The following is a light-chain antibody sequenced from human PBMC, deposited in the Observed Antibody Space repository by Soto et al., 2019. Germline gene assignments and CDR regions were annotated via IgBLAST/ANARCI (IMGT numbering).Light chain of an antibody. CDR1: SSDVGGYNY. CDR2: EVS. Sequence: QSALTQPASVSGSPGQSITISCTGTSSDVGGYNYVSWYQQHPGKAPKLMIYEVSNRPSGGSNRFSGSKSGNTASLTISGLQADDEADYYCRSYTSSSTLGVFGTGTKVTVL. CDR3: RSYTSSSTLGV. V-gene: IGLV2-14*01. J-gene: IGLJ1*01.